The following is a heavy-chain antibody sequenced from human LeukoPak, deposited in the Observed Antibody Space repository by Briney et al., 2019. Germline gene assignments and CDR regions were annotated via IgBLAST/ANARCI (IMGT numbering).Heavy chain of an antibody. Sequence: GASVTVSCTASGGTFSSYAISWVRQAPGQGLEWMGGIIPIFGTANYAQKFQGRVTITADESTSTAYMELSSLRSEDTAVYYCASQRGTAMVSLHYGMDVWGQGTTVTVSS. D-gene: IGHD5-18*01. CDR1: GGTFSSYA. CDR3: ASQRGTAMVSLHYGMDV. CDR2: IIPIFGTA. J-gene: IGHJ6*02. V-gene: IGHV1-69*13.